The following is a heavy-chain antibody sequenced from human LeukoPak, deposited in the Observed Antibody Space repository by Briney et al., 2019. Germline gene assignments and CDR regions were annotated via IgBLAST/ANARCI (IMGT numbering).Heavy chain of an antibody. CDR2: ISGDGTRT. J-gene: IGHJ4*02. V-gene: IGHV3-23*01. CDR1: GFSFSSYA. D-gene: IGHD4-17*01. Sequence: GSLGLSCAASGFSFSSYAMTWARQAPVKGLEWVSAISGDGTRTYYADSVKGRFTISRDNSKNTLYLQMYSLRAEDTAVYYCANEIRPNDYWGQGTLVTVSS. CDR3: ANEIRPNDY.